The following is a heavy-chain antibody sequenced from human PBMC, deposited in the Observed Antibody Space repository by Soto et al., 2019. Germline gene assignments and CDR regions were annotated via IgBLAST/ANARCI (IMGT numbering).Heavy chain of an antibody. CDR1: GGSISSSSSY. V-gene: IGHV4-39*01. D-gene: IGHD2-15*01. J-gene: IGHJ6*02. CDR2: IYYSGST. Sequence: SXTLSLTCTVPGGSISSSSSYWVWIRQPPRKGLAWIGSIYYSGSTYYNPSLKSRVPISVDTSKNQFSLKLSSVTAADTAVYYCARSRGYCSGGSCNYYGMDVWGQGTTVTVSS. CDR3: ARSRGYCSGGSCNYYGMDV.